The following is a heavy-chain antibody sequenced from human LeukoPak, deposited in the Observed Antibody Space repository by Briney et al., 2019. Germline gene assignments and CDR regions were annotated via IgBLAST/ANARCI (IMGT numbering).Heavy chain of an antibody. CDR3: AKTYYDTTYFDS. CDR2: IIGGGETP. Sequence: GGSLRLAWAVAGSRFSSDAMNCVRQAPRKVLEWVAAIIGGGETPFYAGSVKGRFTISRDNSKNTLYLQVNSLRAEDTAIYYCAKTYYDTTYFDSWGQGTLITVSS. V-gene: IGHV3-23*01. J-gene: IGHJ4*02. CDR1: GSRFSSDA. D-gene: IGHD3-22*01.